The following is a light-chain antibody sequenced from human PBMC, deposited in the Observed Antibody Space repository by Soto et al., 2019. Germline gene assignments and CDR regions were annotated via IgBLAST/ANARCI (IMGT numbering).Light chain of an antibody. CDR2: GAS. Sequence: EIVLTQSPGTLSLSPGERATLSCRASQSVSSNYLAWYQQKPGLAPRLLIYGASTRATGIPDRFSGSGSGTDFTLSISSLEPEDFAVYYCQQYDSSPRTFGQGTKVEIK. J-gene: IGKJ1*01. CDR1: QSVSSNY. CDR3: QQYDSSPRT. V-gene: IGKV3-20*01.